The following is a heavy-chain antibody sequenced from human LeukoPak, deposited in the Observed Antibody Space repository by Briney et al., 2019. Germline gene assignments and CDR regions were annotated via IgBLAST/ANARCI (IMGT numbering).Heavy chain of an antibody. D-gene: IGHD5-18*01. CDR1: GFTFSSYG. Sequence: GGSLRLSCAASGFTFSSYGMHWVRQAPDKGLEWVAVISYDGSNKYYADSVKGRFTISRDNSKNTLYLQMNSLRAEDTAVYYCAKDKRRRGYSYGYSHYGMDVWGQGTTVTVSS. CDR3: AKDKRRRGYSYGYSHYGMDV. V-gene: IGHV3-30*18. CDR2: ISYDGSNK. J-gene: IGHJ6*02.